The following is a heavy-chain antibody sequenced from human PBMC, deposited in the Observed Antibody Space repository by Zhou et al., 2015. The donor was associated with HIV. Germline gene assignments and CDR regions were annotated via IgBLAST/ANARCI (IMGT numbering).Heavy chain of an antibody. J-gene: IGHJ3*02. CDR3: ARSAGDYDYAFDI. CDR1: GGTFSTYG. D-gene: IGHD3-22*01. V-gene: IGHV1-69*01. CDR2: IIPILGTT. Sequence: QVQLVQSGAEVKKPGSSVKVSCRASGGTFSTYGISWVRQAPGQGLEWMGGIIPILGTTNYAQKFQGRVTITADESTNTAYMDLSSLRSDDTAVYYCARSAGDYDYAFDIWGQGTKVVVSS.